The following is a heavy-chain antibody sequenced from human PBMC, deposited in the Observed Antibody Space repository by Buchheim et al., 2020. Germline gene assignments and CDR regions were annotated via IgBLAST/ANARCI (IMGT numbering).Heavy chain of an antibody. CDR2: ISYDGSNK. V-gene: IGHV3-30*04. J-gene: IGHJ4*02. CDR3: ARDQWFATTKYFDY. Sequence: QVQLVESGGGVVQPGRSLRLSCAASGFTFSSYAMHWVRQAPGKGLEGVAVISYDGSNKYYADSVKGRFTISRDNSKNTLFLQMIRLRAEDTAVYYCARDQWFATTKYFDYWGQGTL. D-gene: IGHD4-17*01. CDR1: GFTFSSYA.